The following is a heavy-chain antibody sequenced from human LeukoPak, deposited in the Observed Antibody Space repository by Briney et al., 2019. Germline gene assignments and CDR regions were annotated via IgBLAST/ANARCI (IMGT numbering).Heavy chain of an antibody. CDR2: IYYSGST. J-gene: IGHJ3*02. CDR3: VRAPHEGDAFDI. V-gene: IGHV4-30-4*01. Sequence: KPSETLSLTCTVSGGSISSGDYYWSWIRQPPGKGLEWIGYIYYSGSTYYNPSLKSRVTISVDTSKNQFSLKLSSVTAADTAVYYCVRAPHEGDAFDIWGQGTMVTVSS. CDR1: GGSISSGDYY.